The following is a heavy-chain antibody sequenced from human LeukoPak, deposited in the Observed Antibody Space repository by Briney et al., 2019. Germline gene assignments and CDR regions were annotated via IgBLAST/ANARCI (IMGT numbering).Heavy chain of an antibody. CDR3: ARDQADIVVVPAARDYYYYYYGMDV. CDR2: ISSSSSYI. CDR1: GFTFSSYS. Sequence: GGSLRLSCAASGFTFSSYSMNWVRQAPGKGLEWVSSISSSSSYIYYADSVKGRFTISRDNSKNTLYLQMNSLRAEDTAVYYCARDQADIVVVPAARDYYYYYYGMDVWGQGTTVTVSS. D-gene: IGHD2-2*01. V-gene: IGHV3-21*01. J-gene: IGHJ6*02.